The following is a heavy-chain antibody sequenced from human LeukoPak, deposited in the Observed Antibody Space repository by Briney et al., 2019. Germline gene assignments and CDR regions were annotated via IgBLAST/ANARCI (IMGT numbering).Heavy chain of an antibody. V-gene: IGHV1-18*01. CDR1: GYIFTSYS. J-gene: IGHJ3*02. D-gene: IGHD6-13*01. Sequence: ASVKVSCKASGYIFTSYSISWVRQAPGQGLEWMGWISAYNGDTNYVQKFQGRVTMTTDTSTSTAYMELKSLRSDDTAVYYCAREEGAPIAAANIWGLGTKSPSLQ. CDR3: AREEGAPIAAANI. CDR2: ISAYNGDT.